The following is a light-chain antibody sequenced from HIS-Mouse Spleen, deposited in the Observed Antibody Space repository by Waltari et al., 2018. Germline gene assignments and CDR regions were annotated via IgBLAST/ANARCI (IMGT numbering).Light chain of an antibody. CDR3: NSRDSSGNHLSV. CDR1: SLRSYY. CDR2: GKN. J-gene: IGLJ1*01. V-gene: IGLV3-19*01. Sequence: AVSVALGQTVRITCQGDSLRSYYASWYQQKPGQAPVLVIYGKNNRPSGIPDRFSGSSSGNTASLTITGAQAEDEADYYCNSRDSSGNHLSVFGTGTKVTVL.